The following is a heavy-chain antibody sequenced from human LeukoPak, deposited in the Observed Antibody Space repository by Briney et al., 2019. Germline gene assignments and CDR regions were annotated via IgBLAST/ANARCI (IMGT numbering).Heavy chain of an antibody. CDR1: GSTFSSYA. CDR3: AKSGLNRFDY. J-gene: IGHJ4*02. D-gene: IGHD2-15*01. CDR2: ISYDGSNK. Sequence: RPGGSLRLSCAASGSTFSSYAMHWVRQAPGKGLEWVAVISYDGSNKYYADSVKGRFTISRDNSKNTLYLQMNSLRAEDTAVYYCAKSGLNRFDYWGQGTLVTVSS. V-gene: IGHV3-30*04.